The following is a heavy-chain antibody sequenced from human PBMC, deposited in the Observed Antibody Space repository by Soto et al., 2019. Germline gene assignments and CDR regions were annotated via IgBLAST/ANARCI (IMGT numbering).Heavy chain of an antibody. CDR3: ARLRGLGWSGEQSSFDS. J-gene: IGHJ4*02. Sequence: EVQLVQSGAEVKKPGDSGKISCKGAGYTFTSYWIGWVRQMREKGLEWMGIIFPGDSDPTYSPSFQGGDSISDDKSSSTATLQWEDRKATDTAIYYCARLRGLGWSGEQSSFDSWGQRTLVTVSS. CDR1: GYTFTSYW. V-gene: IGHV5-51*03. CDR2: IFPGDSDP. D-gene: IGHD3-10*01.